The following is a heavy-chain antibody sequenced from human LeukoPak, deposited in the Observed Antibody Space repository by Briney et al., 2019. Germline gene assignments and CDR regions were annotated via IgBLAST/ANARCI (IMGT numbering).Heavy chain of an antibody. CDR1: GFTFSSYS. D-gene: IGHD5-18*01. V-gene: IGHV3-30*03. CDR3: ARAIGYSYGYENDY. CDR2: ISYDGSNK. Sequence: PGGSLRLSCAASGFTFSSYSMNWVRQAPGKGLEWVAVISYDGSNKFYADSVKGRFTISRDNSKNALYLQMDSLRTEDTAVYYCARAIGYSYGYENDYWGQGTLVTVSS. J-gene: IGHJ4*02.